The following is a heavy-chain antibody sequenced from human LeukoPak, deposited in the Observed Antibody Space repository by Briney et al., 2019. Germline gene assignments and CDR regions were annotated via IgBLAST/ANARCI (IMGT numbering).Heavy chain of an antibody. Sequence: GGSLRLSCAAAGFIFRNNWMTWVRQAPGKGLGWVANIKHDSSEKYSVDSVKGRFTIPRDNAKMILYLQMNSLRAEDTAVYFCARGRSMDFWGQGTLVTVSS. J-gene: IGHJ4*02. CDR2: IKHDSSEK. V-gene: IGHV3-7*04. CDR3: ARGRSMDF. D-gene: IGHD2-2*01. CDR1: GFIFRNNW.